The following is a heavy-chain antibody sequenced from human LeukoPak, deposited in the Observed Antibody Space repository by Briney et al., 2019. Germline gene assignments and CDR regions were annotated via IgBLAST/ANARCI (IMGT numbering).Heavy chain of an antibody. CDR1: GLTFSTYA. CDR2: ISGAGSSI. CDR3: TSRDD. J-gene: IGHJ4*02. Sequence: SGGSLRLSCGASGLTFSTYAMSWVRQAPGKGLEWVSTISGAGSSIYYADSVKGRFTISRDNSKNTLYLQMNSLRAEDTAVYHCTSRDDWGQGTLVTVSS. V-gene: IGHV3-23*01.